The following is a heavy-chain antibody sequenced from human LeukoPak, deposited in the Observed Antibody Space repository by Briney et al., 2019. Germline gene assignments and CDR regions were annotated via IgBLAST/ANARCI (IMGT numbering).Heavy chain of an antibody. V-gene: IGHV4-4*07. CDR1: GGSTSSYY. D-gene: IGHD2-2*01. Sequence: PSETLSLTCTVSGGSTSSYYWSWIRQPAGKGLEWIGRIYTSGSTNYNPSLKSRVTMSVDTSKNQFSLKLSSVTAADTAVYYCASSGDIVVGMGFDAFDIWGQGTMVTVSS. CDR2: IYTSGST. J-gene: IGHJ3*02. CDR3: ASSGDIVVGMGFDAFDI.